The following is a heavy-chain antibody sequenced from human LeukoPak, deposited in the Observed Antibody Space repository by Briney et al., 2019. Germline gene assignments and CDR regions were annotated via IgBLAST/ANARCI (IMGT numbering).Heavy chain of an antibody. Sequence: SETLSLTCAVHGGSFSGYYWSWIRQPPGKGLEWIGEINHSGSTNYNPSLKSRVTISVDTSKNQFSLKLSSVTAADTAVYYCARAAVTTLDYWGQGTLVTVSS. CDR3: ARAAVTTLDY. CDR1: GGSFSGYY. CDR2: INHSGST. V-gene: IGHV4-34*01. D-gene: IGHD4-17*01. J-gene: IGHJ4*02.